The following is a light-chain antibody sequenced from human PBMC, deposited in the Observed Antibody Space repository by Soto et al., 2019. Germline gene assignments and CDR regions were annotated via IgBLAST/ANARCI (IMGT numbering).Light chain of an antibody. J-gene: IGKJ2*01. Sequence: EIVLTQSPGTLSLSPGERATLSCRASQTISGTYLAWYQQKPGQPPRLLIYAASTRATGIPDRFSGSGSGTDFTLTISRLEPEDFAVYYCHQYRSSPPYTFGPGTKLEI. V-gene: IGKV3-20*01. CDR3: HQYRSSPPYT. CDR1: QTISGTY. CDR2: AAS.